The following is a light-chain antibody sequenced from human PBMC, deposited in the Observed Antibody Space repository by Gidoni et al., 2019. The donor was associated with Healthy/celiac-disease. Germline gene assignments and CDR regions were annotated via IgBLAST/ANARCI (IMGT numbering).Light chain of an antibody. Sequence: DIQRTGAPSTLSASVGARVTITCPASQDISNYLNWYQQKPGKAPKLLIYDASNLETGVPARFSVRGSGTDFTFTLSSLQPEDIATYYCLQYDHLPPRFGGGTKVEIK. CDR2: DAS. CDR3: LQYDHLPPR. CDR1: QDISNY. V-gene: IGKV1-33*01. J-gene: IGKJ4*01.